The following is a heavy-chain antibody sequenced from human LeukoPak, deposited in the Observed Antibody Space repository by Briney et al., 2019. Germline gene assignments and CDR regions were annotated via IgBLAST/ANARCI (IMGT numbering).Heavy chain of an antibody. CDR2: IYYSGST. CDR3: ASDRPHSASYYHY. D-gene: IGHD1-26*01. CDR1: GGSISSSSNY. J-gene: IGHJ4*02. Sequence: PSETLSLTCTVSGGSISSSSNYWGWIRQPPGKGLEWIGSIYYSGSTYYNPSLKSRVTISVDTSKNQFSLKLSSVTAADTAVYYCASDRPHSASYYHYWGQGTLVTVSS. V-gene: IGHV4-39*01.